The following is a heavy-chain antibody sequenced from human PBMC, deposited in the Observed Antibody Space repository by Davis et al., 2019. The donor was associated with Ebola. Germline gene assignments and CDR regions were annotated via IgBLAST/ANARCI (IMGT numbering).Heavy chain of an antibody. Sequence: PGGSLRLSCPASGFTFNTYGMSGSRQAPGKGLEWVSVISGRGTNIYYADSVKGRFTVSRDNSKSTLYLQMNSLRAEDTAVYYCARVGAVAHNWFDPWGQGTLVTVSS. D-gene: IGHD6-19*01. J-gene: IGHJ5*02. CDR1: GFTFNTYG. V-gene: IGHV3-23*01. CDR2: ISGRGTNI. CDR3: ARVGAVAHNWFDP.